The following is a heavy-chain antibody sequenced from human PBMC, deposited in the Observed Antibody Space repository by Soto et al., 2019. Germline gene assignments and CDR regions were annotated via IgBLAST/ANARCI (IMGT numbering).Heavy chain of an antibody. CDR2: IYHSGST. CDR3: ARFMTMVTNLAFDI. V-gene: IGHV4-4*02. Sequence: QVQLQESGPGLVKPSGTLSLTCAVSGGSISSSNWWSWVRQPPGKGLEWIGEIYHSGSTNHNPSLKSRVVISVDKSNHQFSPNLRSLTSADTAVYYCARFMTMVTNLAFDIWGQGTMVTVSA. D-gene: IGHD4-17*01. J-gene: IGHJ3*02. CDR1: GGSISSSNW.